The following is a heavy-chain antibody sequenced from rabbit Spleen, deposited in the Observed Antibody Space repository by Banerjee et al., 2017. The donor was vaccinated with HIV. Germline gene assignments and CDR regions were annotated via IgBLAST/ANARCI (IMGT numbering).Heavy chain of an antibody. D-gene: IGHD8-1*01. CDR2: IDPVFGIT. CDR1: GFTLSTYY. CDR3: ARDGAGGSYFAL. Sequence: QLKESGGGLVQPGGSLKLSCKASGFTLSTYYMTWVRQAPGKGLEWIGYIDPVFGITYYASWVNGRFSISRENAQNTVFLQMTRLTAADTATYFCARDGAGGSYFALWGPGTLVTVS. V-gene: IGHV1S7*01. J-gene: IGHJ4*01.